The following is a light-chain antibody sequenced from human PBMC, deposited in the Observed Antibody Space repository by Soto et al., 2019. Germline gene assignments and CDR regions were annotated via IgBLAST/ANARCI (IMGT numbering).Light chain of an antibody. CDR3: QHYNSYYT. CDR1: QSISDS. Sequence: DIQMTQSPSTLSASVGDRVTIPSRASQSISDSLAWYQQKPGKAPYLLISDASSLERGVPSRFSGSGSGTEFTLTISSMQPDDFATYYCQHYNSYYTFGQGTRLEIK. CDR2: DAS. J-gene: IGKJ5*01. V-gene: IGKV1-5*01.